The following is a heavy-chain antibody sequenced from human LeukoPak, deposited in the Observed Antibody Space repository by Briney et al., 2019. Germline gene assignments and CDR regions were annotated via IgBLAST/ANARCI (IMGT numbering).Heavy chain of an antibody. CDR2: INSDGSST. CDR3: ARKGLTHRGDAFDI. Sequence: GGSLRLSCAASGFTFSSYWMHWVRQAPGKGLVWVSRINSDGSSTSYADSVKGRFTISRDNAKNTLYLQMNSLRAEDTAVYYCARKGLTHRGDAFDIWGPGTMVTVSS. V-gene: IGHV3-74*01. J-gene: IGHJ3*02. CDR1: GFTFSSYW. D-gene: IGHD3-9*01.